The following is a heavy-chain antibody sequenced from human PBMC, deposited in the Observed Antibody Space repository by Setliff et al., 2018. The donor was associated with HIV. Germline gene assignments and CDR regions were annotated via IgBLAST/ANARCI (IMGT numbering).Heavy chain of an antibody. CDR1: GGSFSGYY. V-gene: IGHV4-34*01. D-gene: IGHD1-26*01. J-gene: IGHJ5*02. Sequence: PSETLSLTCAVYGGSFSGYYWSWIRQPPGKGLEWIGEINHSGSTNYNPSLKSRVTISVDTSKNQFSLKLSSVTAADTAVYYCATPYSGSHYQLNSWGQGTLVTVSS. CDR2: INHSGST. CDR3: ATPYSGSHYQLNS.